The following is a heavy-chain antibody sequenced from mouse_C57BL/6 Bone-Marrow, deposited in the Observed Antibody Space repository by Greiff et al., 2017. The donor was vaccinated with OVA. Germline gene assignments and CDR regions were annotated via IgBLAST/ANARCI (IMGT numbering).Heavy chain of an antibody. CDR2: IHPNSGST. J-gene: IGHJ4*01. CDR3: AREGGIYYDYLYYYAMDY. CDR1: GYTFTSYW. V-gene: IGHV1-64*01. Sequence: QVQLQQPGAELVKPGASVKLSCKASGYTFTSYWMHWVKQRPGQGLEWIGMIHPNSGSTNYNEKFKSKATLTVDKSSSTAYMQLSSLTSEDSAVYYCAREGGIYYDYLYYYAMDYWGQGTSVTVSS. D-gene: IGHD2-4*01.